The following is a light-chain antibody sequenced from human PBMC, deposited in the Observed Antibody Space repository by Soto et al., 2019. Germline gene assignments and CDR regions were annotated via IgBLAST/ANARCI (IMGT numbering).Light chain of an antibody. CDR3: SSYTSSSTLWV. CDR1: SSNIGSNT. J-gene: IGLJ1*01. V-gene: IGLV1-44*01. Sequence: QSVLTQPPSASGTPGQRVTISCSGSSSNIGSNTVSWYQQLPGTAPKLLIYSNDQRPSGVPDRFSGSKSGNTASLTISGLQAEDEADYYCSSYTSSSTLWVFGTGTQLTVL. CDR2: SND.